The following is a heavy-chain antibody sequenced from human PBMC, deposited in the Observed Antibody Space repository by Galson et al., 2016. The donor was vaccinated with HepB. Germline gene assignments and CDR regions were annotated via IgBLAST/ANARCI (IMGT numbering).Heavy chain of an antibody. Sequence: SLRLSCAASGFNFYDYAMHWVRQVPGQGLEWVSGINWNSGRIDYADSVKGRFTITRDNSRNSLHLQMNSLRAEDTALYYWAKDISSVLYYSVMDVWGQGTTVTVSS. V-gene: IGHV3-9*01. CDR1: GFNFYDYA. CDR3: AKDISSVLYYSVMDV. D-gene: IGHD3-10*01. CDR2: INWNSGRI. J-gene: IGHJ6*02.